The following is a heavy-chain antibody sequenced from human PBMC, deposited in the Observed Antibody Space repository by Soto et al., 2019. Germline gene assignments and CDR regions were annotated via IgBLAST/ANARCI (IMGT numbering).Heavy chain of an antibody. J-gene: IGHJ4*02. CDR3: AREGYYNIIKRFDY. D-gene: IGHD2-15*01. Sequence: GASVKVSCKASGYTFTSHPMHWVRRAPGQRVEWVGRIDAGNGNTKYSQMFQGRVTMTSDTSASTVYMELGSLRSEDTAVYYCAREGYYNIIKRFDYWGQGTPAPVSS. V-gene: IGHV1-3*01. CDR1: GYTFTSHP. CDR2: IDAGNGNT.